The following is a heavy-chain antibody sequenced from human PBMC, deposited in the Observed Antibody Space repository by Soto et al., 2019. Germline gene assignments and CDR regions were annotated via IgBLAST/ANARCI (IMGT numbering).Heavy chain of an antibody. V-gene: IGHV4-34*01. Sequence: WETLSLTCAVYGGSFSGYYWSWIRQPPGKGLEWIGEINHSGSTNYNPSLKSRVTISVDTSKNQFSLKLSSVTAADTAVYYCARRGVLSIAARGWFDPWGQGTLVTVSS. CDR1: GGSFSGYY. D-gene: IGHD6-6*01. CDR2: INHSGST. CDR3: ARRGVLSIAARGWFDP. J-gene: IGHJ5*02.